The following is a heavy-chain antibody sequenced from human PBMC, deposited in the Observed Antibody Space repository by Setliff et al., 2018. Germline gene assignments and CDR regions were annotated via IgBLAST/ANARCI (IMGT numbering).Heavy chain of an antibody. J-gene: IGHJ4*02. Sequence: LSLTCTVYGVSFSDYYWGWVRQSPGKGLDWIGEINHSGTTNYDPSLEGRISISVDTSKRQFSLKLTSETAADMAVYYCRFWSGYYKNDYWAQGTLATVSS. V-gene: IGHV4-34*01. CDR2: INHSGTT. CDR3: RFWSGYYKNDY. CDR1: GVSFSDYY. D-gene: IGHD3-3*01.